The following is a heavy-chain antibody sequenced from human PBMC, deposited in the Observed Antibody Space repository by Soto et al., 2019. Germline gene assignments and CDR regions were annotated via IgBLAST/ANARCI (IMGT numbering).Heavy chain of an antibody. CDR3: AKDRSVVVVAAALGY. Sequence: QVQLVESGGGVVQPGRSLRLSCAASGFTFSSYGMHWVRQAPGKGLEWVAVISYDGSNKYYADSVKGRFTISRDNSKNTLYLQMHSLRAEDTAVYYCAKDRSVVVVAAALGYWGQGTLVTVSS. V-gene: IGHV3-30*18. CDR1: GFTFSSYG. D-gene: IGHD2-15*01. J-gene: IGHJ4*02. CDR2: ISYDGSNK.